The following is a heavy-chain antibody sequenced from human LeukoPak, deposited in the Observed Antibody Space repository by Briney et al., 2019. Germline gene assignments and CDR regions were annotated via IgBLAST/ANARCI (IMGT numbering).Heavy chain of an antibody. CDR2: IRRGSSDT. J-gene: IGHJ6*02. V-gene: IGHV3-21*01. CDR3: ARSHCTGGSCYSSHYYYYGMDV. D-gene: IGHD2-15*01. CDR1: GFTFSTYS. Sequence: GGSLRLSCAASGFTFSTYSMNWVRQAPGKGLEWVSSIRRGSSDTYYADSLKGRFTISRDNANNSVYLHMNNLRAEDTAVYYCARSHCTGGSCYSSHYYYYGMDVWGQGTTATVS.